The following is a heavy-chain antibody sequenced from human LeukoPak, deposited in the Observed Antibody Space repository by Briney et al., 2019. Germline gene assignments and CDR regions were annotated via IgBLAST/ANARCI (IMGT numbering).Heavy chain of an antibody. V-gene: IGHV3-23*01. J-gene: IGHJ4*02. CDR3: AKSPAGIAAAGTGFDY. CDR2: ISGSGGST. D-gene: IGHD6-13*01. Sequence: GGSLRLSCAASGFTFSSYAMSWVRQAPGKGLEWVSAISGSGGSTYYADSVKGRFTISRDNSKNTLYLQMNSLRAEDTAVYYCAKSPAGIAAAGTGFDYWGQGTLVTVSS. CDR1: GFTFSSYA.